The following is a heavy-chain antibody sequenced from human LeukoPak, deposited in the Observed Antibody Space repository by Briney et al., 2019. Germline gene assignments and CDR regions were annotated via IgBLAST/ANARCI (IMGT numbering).Heavy chain of an antibody. CDR1: GFTFSSYA. D-gene: IGHD4-17*01. CDR2: ISFDGSRR. CDR3: AKEGTDYGDYPYFFDY. J-gene: IGHJ4*02. V-gene: IGHV3-30*18. Sequence: GGSLRLSCAASGFTFSSYAMSWVRQAPGKGLEWVAIISFDGSRRFYADSVRGRFTASRDNSKNTLFLQMDSLSADDTGVYYCAKEGTDYGDYPYFFDYWGQGTLVTVSS.